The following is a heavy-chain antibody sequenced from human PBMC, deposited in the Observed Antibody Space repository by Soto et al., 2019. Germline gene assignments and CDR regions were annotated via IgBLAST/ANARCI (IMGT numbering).Heavy chain of an antibody. J-gene: IGHJ4*02. V-gene: IGHV3-7*03. D-gene: IGHD3-22*01. CDR3: ASSPHKDSRPDY. CDR2: IKYGGSEK. Sequence: EVHLVESGGGLVQPGGSLRLSCAASGFTFSSYWMSWVRQAPGRGLEWMANIKYGGSEKYYVDSVKGRLTISRDNAKNSLYLQMNSLRAEDTAVYYCASSPHKDSRPDYWGQGTLVTVSS. CDR1: GFTFSSYW.